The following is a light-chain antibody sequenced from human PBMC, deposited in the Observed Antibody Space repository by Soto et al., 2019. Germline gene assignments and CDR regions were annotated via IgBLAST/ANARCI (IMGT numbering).Light chain of an antibody. Sequence: DTQMTQTRSSVSAFVRDSITITCRASQSVNTYLHWYQQKAGQAPKLLIYAASNLQSGVPSRFIGRGSGTDITLTVESLQPEDLATCYSRQGYSNPWTFGQGTSVDIK. J-gene: IGKJ1*01. V-gene: IGKV1-39*01. CDR2: AAS. CDR1: QSVNTY. CDR3: RQGYSNPWT.